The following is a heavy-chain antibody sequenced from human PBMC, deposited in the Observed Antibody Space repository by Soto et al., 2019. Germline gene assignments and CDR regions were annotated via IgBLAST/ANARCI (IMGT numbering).Heavy chain of an antibody. CDR2: IYYSGST. CDR3: ARAPIKRHRVAGQAPTSQTLDY. J-gene: IGHJ4*02. V-gene: IGHV4-59*12. CDR1: GGSISSYY. Sequence: PSETLSLTCTASGGSISSYYWSWIRQPPGKGLEWIGYIYYSGSTNYNPSLKSRVTISVDTSKNQFSLHLTSLTAADTAVYYCARAPIKRHRVAGQAPTSQTLDYWGQGTLVTVSS. D-gene: IGHD1-26*01.